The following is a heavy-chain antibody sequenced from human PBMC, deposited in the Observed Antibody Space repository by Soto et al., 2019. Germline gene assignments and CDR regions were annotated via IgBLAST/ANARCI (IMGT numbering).Heavy chain of an antibody. CDR2: ISADNGNT. CDR3: ARPYGFGELFDP. CDR1: GYTFTSYG. J-gene: IGHJ5*02. V-gene: IGHV1-18*01. Sequence: QVQLVQSGAEVKKPGASVKVSCKASGYTFTSYGISWVRQAPGHGLEWMGWISADNGNTNHTQKRQGRVTMTTDPPTSTASMELRSLRSDDTPVYYCARPYGFGELFDPWGQGTLVTVSS. D-gene: IGHD3-10*01.